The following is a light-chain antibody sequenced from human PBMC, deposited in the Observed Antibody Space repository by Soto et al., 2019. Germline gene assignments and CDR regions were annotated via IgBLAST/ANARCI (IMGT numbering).Light chain of an antibody. CDR1: QSVSSN. J-gene: IGKJ5*01. Sequence: VMTQYQATLSVSPGERATLSCRASQSVSSNLAWYQQKPGQAPRLLIYGASTRATGIPARFSGSGSGTEFTLTISSLQSEDFAVYYCQQYNNWPPSITFGQGTRLEIK. CDR3: QQYNNWPPSIT. V-gene: IGKV3D-15*01. CDR2: GAS.